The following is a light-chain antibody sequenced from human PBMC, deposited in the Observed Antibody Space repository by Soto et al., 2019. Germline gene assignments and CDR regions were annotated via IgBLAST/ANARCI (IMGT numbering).Light chain of an antibody. J-gene: IGLJ1*01. CDR3: CSHASSSSYV. CDR2: EGT. V-gene: IGLV2-23*01. CDR1: TSDVGGYNL. Sequence: QSALAQPASVSGSPGQSITISCSGTTSDVGGYNLVSWYQQHAAKAPKLLIYEGTQRPSGVSSRFSGSKSGNTASLTISGLQAEDEADYYCCSHASSSSYVFGTGTKVTVL.